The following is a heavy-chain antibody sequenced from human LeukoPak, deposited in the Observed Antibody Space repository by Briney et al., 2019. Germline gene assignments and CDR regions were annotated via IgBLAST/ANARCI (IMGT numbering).Heavy chain of an antibody. J-gene: IGHJ2*01. V-gene: IGHV4-30-4*01. CDR3: ARGGKAAVRFDL. CDR2: IYYSGST. Sequence: SETLSLTCTVSGGSISSGDYYWSWIRQPPGKGLEWIRYIYYSGSTYYNPSLKSRVTISVDTSKNQFSLKLSSVTAADTAVYYCARGGKAAVRFDLWGRGTLVTVSS. CDR1: GGSISSGDYY. D-gene: IGHD2-15*01.